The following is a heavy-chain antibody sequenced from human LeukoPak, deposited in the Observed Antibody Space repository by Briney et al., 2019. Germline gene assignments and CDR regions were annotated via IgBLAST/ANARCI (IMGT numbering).Heavy chain of an antibody. CDR3: ARGITIFGVVKIDAFDI. D-gene: IGHD3-3*01. CDR1: GFTFSTYS. V-gene: IGHV3-21*01. CDR2: ISSRSSYT. Sequence: GGSLRLSCAASGFTFSTYSMNWVRQAPGKGLEWVSFISSRSSYTYYADSVKGRFTISRDNAKNSLYLQMNSLRAEDAAVYYCARGITIFGVVKIDAFDIWGQGTMVTVSS. J-gene: IGHJ3*02.